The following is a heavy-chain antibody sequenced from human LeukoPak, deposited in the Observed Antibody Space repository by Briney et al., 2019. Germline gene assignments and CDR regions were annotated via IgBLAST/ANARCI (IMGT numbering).Heavy chain of an antibody. CDR2: IDYSGTT. J-gene: IGHJ3*01. D-gene: IGHD4-11*01. CDR1: GGSISSSNYY. CDR3: ARHGRVTSVDDAFDV. Sequence: SETLSLTCTVSGGSISSSNYYWSWIRQPPGKGLEYIGSIDYSGTTYYNPSLNSSIKSRVTISIDMSKNQFSLKLSSVTATDTSVYYCARHGRVTSVDDAFDVWGQGTKVTVSP. V-gene: IGHV4-39*01.